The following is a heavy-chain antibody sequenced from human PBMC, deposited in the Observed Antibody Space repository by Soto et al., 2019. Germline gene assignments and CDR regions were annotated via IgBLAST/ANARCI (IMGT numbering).Heavy chain of an antibody. CDR2: IYPGDSDT. V-gene: IGHV5-51*01. J-gene: IGHJ6*02. Sequence: GESLKISCKGSGYSFTSYWIGWVRQMPGKGLEWMGIIYPGDSDTRYSPSFQGQVTISAGKSISTAYLQWSSLKASDTAMYYCARRVWDSSSEGTYYYYGMDVWGQGTTVTVA. D-gene: IGHD6-6*01. CDR1: GYSFTSYW. CDR3: ARRVWDSSSEGTYYYYGMDV.